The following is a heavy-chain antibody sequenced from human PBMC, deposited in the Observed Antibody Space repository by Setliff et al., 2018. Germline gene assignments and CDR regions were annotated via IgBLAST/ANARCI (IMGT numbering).Heavy chain of an antibody. D-gene: IGHD3-10*01. CDR2: IIPIIGEP. V-gene: IGHV1-69*13. CDR1: GGTFNTYG. J-gene: IGHJ4*02. Sequence: SVKVSCKASGGTFNTYGLSWVRQAPGQGLEWMGGIIPIIGEPNYAQKFQGRVTITADESTSTAYMELRSLKSEDTAVYYCARGALQRAGLYFFYIWGQGMLVTVAS. CDR3: ARGALQRAGLYFFYI.